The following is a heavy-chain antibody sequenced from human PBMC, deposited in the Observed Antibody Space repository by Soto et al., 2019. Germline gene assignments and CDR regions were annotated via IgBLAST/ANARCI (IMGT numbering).Heavy chain of an antibody. V-gene: IGHV3-11*01. CDR3: ATGVVPATKWGYYSYGLDV. CDR2: ISSGGFIT. D-gene: IGHD2-2*01. J-gene: IGHJ6*02. CDR1: GFTFSDYY. Sequence: GGSLRLSCAASGFTFSDYYMSWIRQAPGKGLEWVSYISSGGFITYYADSVKGRFTTSWDKAKNSLYLQMNTLSANDTAVYYCATGVVPATKWGYYSYGLDVWGQGTTVTVSS.